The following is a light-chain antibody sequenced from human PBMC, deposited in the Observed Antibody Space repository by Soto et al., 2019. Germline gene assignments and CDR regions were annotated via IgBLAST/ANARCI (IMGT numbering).Light chain of an antibody. CDR1: QSVSSSY. V-gene: IGKV3-20*01. J-gene: IGKJ1*01. CDR2: GAS. CDR3: QQYGSSPWT. Sequence: VMTQSVDTLSVYTGKGATLSCRASQSVSSSYLAWYQQNQGQVPRLLLYGASSRATGIPDRFSGSGSGTDFTLTINRLEPEDFAVYYCQQYGSSPWTFGQGTKVDI.